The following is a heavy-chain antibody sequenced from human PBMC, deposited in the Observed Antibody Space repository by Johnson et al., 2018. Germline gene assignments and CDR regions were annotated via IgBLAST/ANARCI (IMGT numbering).Heavy chain of an antibody. CDR1: GFTFSNAW. V-gene: IGHV3-15*05. CDR2: IKSKPDCGTI. Sequence: VQLQEAGGGLVKPGGSLRLSCAASGFTFSNAWMSWVRKAPGKGLEWVGRIKSKPDCGTIDYVAPVKGRFIISRDDSKNTVYLQMNSLKTEDTAVYYCATGRTFDIWGLGTMVIFSS. CDR3: ATGRTFDI. J-gene: IGHJ3*02.